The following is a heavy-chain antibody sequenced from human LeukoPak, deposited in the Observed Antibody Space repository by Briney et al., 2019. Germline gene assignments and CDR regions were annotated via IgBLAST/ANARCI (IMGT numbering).Heavy chain of an antibody. J-gene: IGHJ4*01. Sequence: PSETLSLTCTVSGGSISSSSYYWCWIRQPPGKGLEGIGSIYYSGSTYYNPSLKSRVTISVDKSKNQFSLKLSSVTAADTAVYYCAGMVRGVIRPTPYFDYWGQEPWSPSPQ. V-gene: IGHV4-39*07. CDR2: IYYSGST. CDR3: AGMVRGVIRPTPYFDY. CDR1: GGSISSSSYY. D-gene: IGHD3-10*01.